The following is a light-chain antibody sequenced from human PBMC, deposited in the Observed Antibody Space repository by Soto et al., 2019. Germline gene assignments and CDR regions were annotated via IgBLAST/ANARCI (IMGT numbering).Light chain of an antibody. J-gene: IGLJ1*01. CDR3: TSYAGNDKYV. CDR1: SSDVGDYFY. V-gene: IGLV2-8*01. CDR2: EIT. Sequence: QSALTQPPSASGSPGQSVTISCTGTSSDVGDYFYVSWYQQHPGKPPKLLIYEITQRPSGVPDRFTASRSGNTASLTISGRQADDEADYYCTSYAGNDKYVFGTGTKLTVL.